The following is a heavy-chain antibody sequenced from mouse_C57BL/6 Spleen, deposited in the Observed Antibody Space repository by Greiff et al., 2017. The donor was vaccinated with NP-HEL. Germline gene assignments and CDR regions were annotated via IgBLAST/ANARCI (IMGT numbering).Heavy chain of an antibody. V-gene: IGHV1-80*01. D-gene: IGHD1-1*01. CDR3: STGLISTVVAH. CDR2: IYPGDGDT. CDR1: GYAFSSYW. Sequence: VQLQQSGAELVKPGASVKISCKASGYAFSSYWMNWVKQRPGKGLEWIGEIYPGDGDTNYNGKFKGKATLTADKSSSTAYMPLSSLTSEEAAVCFRSTGLISTVVAHWGQGTTLTVSS. J-gene: IGHJ2*01.